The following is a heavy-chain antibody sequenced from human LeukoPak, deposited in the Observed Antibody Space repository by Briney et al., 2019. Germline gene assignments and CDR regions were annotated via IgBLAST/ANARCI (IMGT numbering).Heavy chain of an antibody. D-gene: IGHD1-14*01. CDR3: ARDRGITEKTEGGWLDP. J-gene: IGHJ5*02. CDR1: GYTFTGYY. Sequence: ASVKVSCKASGYTFTGYYMHWVRQAPGQGLEWMGWINPNSGGTKYAQKFQGRVTMTRDTSISTTYMELSRLRSDDTAVYYCARDRGITEKTEGGWLDPWGQGTLVTVSS. CDR2: INPNSGGT. V-gene: IGHV1-2*02.